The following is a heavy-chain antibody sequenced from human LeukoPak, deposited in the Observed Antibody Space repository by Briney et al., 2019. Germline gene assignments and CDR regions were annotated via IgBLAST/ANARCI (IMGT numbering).Heavy chain of an antibody. CDR3: ARDGSAAGYSSRGDYSYMDV. CDR2: INQSGST. V-gene: IGHV4-34*01. D-gene: IGHD6-13*01. CDR1: GGSLSAYY. Sequence: PSETLSLTCGVYGGSLSAYYWSWIRQPPGKGLEWIGEINQSGSTNYNPSLKSRVTISIDTSENQFSLRLSSATAADTAVYYCARDGSAAGYSSRGDYSYMDVWGKGTTVTISS. J-gene: IGHJ6*03.